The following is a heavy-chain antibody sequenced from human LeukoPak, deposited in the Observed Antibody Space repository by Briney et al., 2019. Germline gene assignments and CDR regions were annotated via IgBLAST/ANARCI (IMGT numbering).Heavy chain of an antibody. CDR2: ISYDGTIQ. Sequence: SGGSLRLSCAASGFTFSDFALHWVRQAPGKGLEWVAVISYDGTIQYYGESVKGRFTISRDDSKSTVYLQLNSLRHDDTGIYYCTRGRWWLPYWGQGTMVTVSS. J-gene: IGHJ4*02. CDR1: GFTFSDFA. V-gene: IGHV3-30*04. D-gene: IGHD2-15*01. CDR3: TRGRWWLPY.